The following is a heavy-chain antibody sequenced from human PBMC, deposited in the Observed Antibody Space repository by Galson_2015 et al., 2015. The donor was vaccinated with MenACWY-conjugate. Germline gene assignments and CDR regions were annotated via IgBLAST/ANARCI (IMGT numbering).Heavy chain of an antibody. J-gene: IGHJ4*02. Sequence: SVKVSCKASGGTFSSYAISWVRQAPGQGLEWMGRIIPILGIANYAQKFQGRVTITADKSTSTAYMELSSLRSEDTAVYYCASPYVSSGYYYLDYWGQGTLVTVSS. CDR3: ASPYVSSGYYYLDY. CDR1: GGTFSSYA. CDR2: IIPILGIA. D-gene: IGHD3-22*01. V-gene: IGHV1-69*04.